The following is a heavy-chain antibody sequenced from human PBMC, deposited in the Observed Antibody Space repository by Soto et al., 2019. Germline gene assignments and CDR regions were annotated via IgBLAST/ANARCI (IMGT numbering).Heavy chain of an antibody. V-gene: IGHV3-23*01. D-gene: IGHD6-13*01. CDR1: GFTFATYA. CDR2: ISGSGGST. J-gene: IGHJ4*02. Sequence: GGSLRLSCAASGFTFATYAMTWVRQAPGKGLEWVSGISGSGGSTYYADSVKGRFTISRDNSKNTLYLQMNSLRADDTAIYYCAKEMYNSSWYGFGYWGRRTLVTVSS. CDR3: AKEMYNSSWYGFGY.